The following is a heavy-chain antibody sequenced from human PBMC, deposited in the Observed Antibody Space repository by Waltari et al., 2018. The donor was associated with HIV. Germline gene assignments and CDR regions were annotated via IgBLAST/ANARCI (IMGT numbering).Heavy chain of an antibody. Sequence: QVQLVESGGGVVKPGRSMRLSCATSGFTLSRYGMHWVRQAPGKGQGWFRVRWYDGSKKYYADSGKGRFTISRDKSKNTLYLQMNSLRIEDTAVYYCARKYSSSWGAPFDYWGQGTLVTVSS. J-gene: IGHJ4*02. D-gene: IGHD6-13*01. V-gene: IGHV3-33*01. CDR2: RWYDGSKK. CDR1: GFTLSRYG. CDR3: ARKYSSSWGAPFDY.